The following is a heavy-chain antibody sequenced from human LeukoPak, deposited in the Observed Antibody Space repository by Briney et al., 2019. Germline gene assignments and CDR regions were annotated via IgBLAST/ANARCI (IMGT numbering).Heavy chain of an antibody. J-gene: IGHJ4*02. CDR1: GFTFSTYG. V-gene: IGHV3-30*02. CDR3: AKSLGGDYGSGSYYVVFDS. CDR2: IRYDGSDK. Sequence: GGSLRLSCAASGFTFSTYGMHWVRQAPGKGLEWVAFIRYDGSDKYYADSVKGRFTISRDNSKNSLYLQMNSLRVDDTALYYCAKSLGGDYGSGSYYVVFDSWGQGTLVTVSS. D-gene: IGHD3-10*01.